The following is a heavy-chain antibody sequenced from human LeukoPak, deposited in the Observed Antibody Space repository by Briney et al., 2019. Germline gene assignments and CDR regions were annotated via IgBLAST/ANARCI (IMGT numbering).Heavy chain of an antibody. Sequence: GGSLRLSCAASGFAFSSYWMSWVRQAPGKGLEWVANIKKDGSEKYYVDSVKGRFTISRDNAKTSLYLQMNSLRAEDTAVYYCASSYSSGWLGYWGQGTLVTVSS. J-gene: IGHJ4*02. V-gene: IGHV3-7*01. CDR3: ASSYSSGWLGY. CDR1: GFAFSSYW. D-gene: IGHD6-19*01. CDR2: IKKDGSEK.